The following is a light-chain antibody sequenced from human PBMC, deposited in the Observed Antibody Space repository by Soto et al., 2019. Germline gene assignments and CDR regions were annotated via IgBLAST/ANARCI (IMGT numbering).Light chain of an antibody. V-gene: IGKV1D-12*01. CDR3: LQANSFPVT. Sequence: DVQMTQSPSSVSASVGDRVTITCRASQDVNRWLAWYQQKPGKAPKLLIYGGSSLQSGVPSRFSSSGSGTDITLTISILQPEDFATYYCLQANSFPVTFGPGTKLDIK. J-gene: IGKJ3*01. CDR2: GGS. CDR1: QDVNRW.